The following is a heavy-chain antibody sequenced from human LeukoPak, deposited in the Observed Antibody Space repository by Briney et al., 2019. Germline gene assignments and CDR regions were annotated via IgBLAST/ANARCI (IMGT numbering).Heavy chain of an antibody. J-gene: IGHJ4*02. CDR1: GFTFSSYA. V-gene: IGHV3-23*01. CDR2: ISGSGGST. CDR3: AKLGYCSSTSCYWEAETQYYFDY. Sequence: GGSLRLSCAASGFTFSSYAMSWVRQAPGKGLEWVSAISGSGGSTYYADSVKGRFTISRDNSKNTLYLQMNSLRAEDTAVYYCAKLGYCSSTSCYWEAETQYYFDYWGQGTLVTVSP. D-gene: IGHD2-2*01.